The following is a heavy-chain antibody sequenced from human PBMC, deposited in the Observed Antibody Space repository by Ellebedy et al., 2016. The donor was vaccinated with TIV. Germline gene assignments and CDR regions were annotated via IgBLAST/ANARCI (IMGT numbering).Heavy chain of an antibody. CDR3: ANHASGSVPLLSY. CDR1: GFTFTTYW. CDR2: ISYDGSDK. Sequence: PGGSLRLSCAASGFTFTTYWMSWVRQAPGKGLEWMAVISYDGSDKYYADSVKGRFTISRDNSKNTLYLHMNSLRAEDTAVYYCANHASGSVPLLSYWGQGTLVTVSS. V-gene: IGHV3-30-3*01. D-gene: IGHD3-10*01. J-gene: IGHJ4*02.